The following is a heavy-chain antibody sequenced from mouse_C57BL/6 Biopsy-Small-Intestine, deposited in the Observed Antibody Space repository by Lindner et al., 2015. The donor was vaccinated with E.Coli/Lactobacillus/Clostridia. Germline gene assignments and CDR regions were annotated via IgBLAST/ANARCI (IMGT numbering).Heavy chain of an antibody. CDR1: GFNIKGDY. J-gene: IGHJ3*01. Sequence: VQLQESGAELVRPGASVKLSCTASGFNIKGDYMHWVKQRPEQGLEWIGWIDPENGDTEYASKFQGKATITADTSSNTAYLQLSSLTSEDTAVYYCTTEYDPFAYWGQGTLVTVSA. CDR3: TTEYDPFAY. CDR2: IDPENGDT. D-gene: IGHD2-10*02. V-gene: IGHV14-4*01.